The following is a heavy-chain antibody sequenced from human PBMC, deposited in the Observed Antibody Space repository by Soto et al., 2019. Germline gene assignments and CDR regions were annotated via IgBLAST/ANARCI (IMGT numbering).Heavy chain of an antibody. D-gene: IGHD1-26*01. J-gene: IGHJ4*02. V-gene: IGHV3-48*01. Sequence: PGGSLRLSCAASGFTFSSYSRNWVRQAPGKGLEWVSYISSSSSTIYYADSVKGRFTISRDNAKNSLYLQMNSLRAEDTAVYYCARDSAKLNEVYWGQGTLVTVSS. CDR3: ARDSAKLNEVY. CDR1: GFTFSSYS. CDR2: ISSSSSTI.